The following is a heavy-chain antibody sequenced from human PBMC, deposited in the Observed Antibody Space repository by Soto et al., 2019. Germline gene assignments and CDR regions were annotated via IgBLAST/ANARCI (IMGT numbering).Heavy chain of an antibody. D-gene: IGHD2-15*01. V-gene: IGHV3-23*01. J-gene: IGHJ4*02. CDR3: AKGGGGGRY. CDR1: GFTFSSYD. Sequence: EVPLLESGGGLVQPGGSLRLSCAASGFTFSSYDMSWVRQAPGKGLEWVSGISGSGGDTYYADSVKGRFTISRDNSKNTLYLQMNSLRAEDTAEYYCAKGGGGGRYWGQGTQVTVSS. CDR2: ISGSGGDT.